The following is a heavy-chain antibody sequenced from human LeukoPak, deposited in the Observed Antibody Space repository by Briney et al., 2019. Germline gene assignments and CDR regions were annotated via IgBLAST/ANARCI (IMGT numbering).Heavy chain of an antibody. CDR3: ARKVRDSRKTDWFDP. CDR2: ISAYNGNT. V-gene: IGHV1-18*01. Sequence: ASVKVSCKASGYTFTSYGISWVRQASGQGLEWMGWISAYNGNTNYAQKLQGRVTMTTDTSTSTAYMELRSLRSDDTAVYYCARKVRDSRKTDWFDPWGQGTLVTVSS. CDR1: GYTFTSYG. D-gene: IGHD3-22*01. J-gene: IGHJ5*02.